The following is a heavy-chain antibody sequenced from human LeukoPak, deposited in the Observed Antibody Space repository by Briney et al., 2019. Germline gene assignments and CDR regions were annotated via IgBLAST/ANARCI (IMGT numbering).Heavy chain of an antibody. J-gene: IGHJ4*02. Sequence: PSETLSLTCTVSGGSISSYYWSWIRQPPGKGLEWIGYIYYSGSTNYNPSLKSRVTISVDTSKNQFSLKLSSVTAADTAVYYCARDPSLRYWGQGTLVSVSS. CDR1: GGSISSYY. V-gene: IGHV4-59*01. CDR2: IYYSGST. CDR3: ARDPSLRY.